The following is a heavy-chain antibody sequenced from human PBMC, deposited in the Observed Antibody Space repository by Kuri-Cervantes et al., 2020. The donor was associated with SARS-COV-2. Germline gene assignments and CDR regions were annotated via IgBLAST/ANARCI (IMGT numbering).Heavy chain of an antibody. CDR3: ARVDPPLIDSSGLTGIDY. CDR1: GFTFSSYE. CDR2: ISSSGSTI. J-gene: IGHJ4*02. D-gene: IGHD6-19*01. Sequence: GGSLRLSCAASGFTFSSYEMNWVRQASGKGLEWVSYISSSGSTIYYADSVKGRFTISRDNAKNSLYLQMNSLRAEDTAVYYCARVDPPLIDSSGLTGIDYWGQGTLVTVSS. V-gene: IGHV3-48*03.